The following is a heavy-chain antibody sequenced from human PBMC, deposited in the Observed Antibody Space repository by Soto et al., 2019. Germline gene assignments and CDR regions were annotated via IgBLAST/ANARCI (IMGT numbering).Heavy chain of an antibody. Sequence: GESLKISCKGSGYSFTGYWIGWVRQMPGKGLEWMGIIHPDDSDTRYSPSFQGQVTISADKSISTAYLQWSSLKASDTAMYYCTRQRFSMGTTRLYYYYGMDVWGQGTTVTAP. D-gene: IGHD1-7*01. J-gene: IGHJ6*02. CDR3: TRQRFSMGTTRLYYYYGMDV. CDR1: GYSFTGYW. V-gene: IGHV5-51*01. CDR2: IHPDDSDT.